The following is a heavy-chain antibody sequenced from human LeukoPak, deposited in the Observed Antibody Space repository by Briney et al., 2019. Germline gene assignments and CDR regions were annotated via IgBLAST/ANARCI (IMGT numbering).Heavy chain of an antibody. CDR2: ISFDGSNK. D-gene: IGHD3/OR15-3a*01. CDR3: ANSWTVYFRGVNY. Sequence: GGYLRLSCAASGFTFSNYGMHWVRQAPGQGLEWVAVISFDGSNKYYADSGKGRFTIFRDNSKNTLYLQMNSLRAEDTALYYCANSWTVYFRGVNYWGQGTLVTVSS. V-gene: IGHV3-30*18. J-gene: IGHJ4*02. CDR1: GFTFSNYG.